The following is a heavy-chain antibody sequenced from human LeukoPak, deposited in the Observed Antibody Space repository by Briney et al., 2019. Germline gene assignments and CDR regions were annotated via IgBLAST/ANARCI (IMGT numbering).Heavy chain of an antibody. CDR3: AKSNGYGLIDI. CDR1: GASFSLYY. CDR2: IFYSGST. V-gene: IGHV4-59*12. J-gene: IGHJ3*02. Sequence: PSETLSLTCTVSGASFSLYYWGWVRQPPGKALERIGNIFYSGSTYYSPSLKSRVTISLDTSRNQFSLKLNSVTAADTAVYYCAKSNGYGLIDIWGQGTMVTVSS. D-gene: IGHD3-22*01.